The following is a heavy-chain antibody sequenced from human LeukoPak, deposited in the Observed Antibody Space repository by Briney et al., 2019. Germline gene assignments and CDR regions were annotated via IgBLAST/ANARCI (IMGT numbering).Heavy chain of an antibody. Sequence: PGGSLRLSCAGSGFTFSRYTMSWVRQAPGKGLEWVSVIGAAGVTYYAESVKGRFIISRDNSKNTLYLQMNSLRAEDTAVYYCAKGIYSSGWSYFDYWGHGTLVTVSS. CDR3: AKGIYSSGWSYFDY. CDR1: GFTFSRYT. J-gene: IGHJ4*01. D-gene: IGHD6-19*01. V-gene: IGHV3-23*01. CDR2: IGAAGVT.